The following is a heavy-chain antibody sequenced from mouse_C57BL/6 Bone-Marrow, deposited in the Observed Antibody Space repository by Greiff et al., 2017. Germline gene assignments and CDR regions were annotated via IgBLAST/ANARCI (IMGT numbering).Heavy chain of an antibody. CDR3: SRQVTTVLATKYFDV. D-gene: IGHD1-1*01. V-gene: IGHV5-9*01. J-gene: IGHJ1*03. Sequence: EVKLVESGGGLVKPGGSLKLSCAASGFTFSSYTMSWVRQTPEKRLQWVAAISGGGGNTYYPDSVKGRFPISRDNDKNNLYLQMICLRSEDTALYYCSRQVTTVLATKYFDVWGTGTTVTVSS. CDR2: ISGGGGNT. CDR1: GFTFSSYT.